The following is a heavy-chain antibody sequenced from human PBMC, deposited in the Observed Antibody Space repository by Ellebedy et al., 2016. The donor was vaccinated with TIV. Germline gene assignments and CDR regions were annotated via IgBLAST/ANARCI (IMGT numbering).Heavy chain of an antibody. D-gene: IGHD3-16*01. Sequence: GGSLRLSCAVSGFTFSGSWMSWVRQAPGKGLEWVSNINQDAGNKHYADAVKCRFTIARDNLEKSLYLQMSSLRVEDTAVYYCARRRGSHSFDYWGQGTLVTVSS. J-gene: IGHJ4*02. CDR3: ARRRGSHSFDY. CDR2: INQDAGNK. V-gene: IGHV3-7*03. CDR1: GFTFSGSW.